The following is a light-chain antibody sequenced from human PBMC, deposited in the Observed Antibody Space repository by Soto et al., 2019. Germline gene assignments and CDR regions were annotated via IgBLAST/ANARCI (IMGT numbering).Light chain of an antibody. CDR3: QQYCGSTST. V-gene: IGKV3-20*01. CDR2: CAS. Sequence: EVVLTQSPGALSLSPGERATLSCRASQSVGQSLARYQQRPGQDPRLLISCASTSATGIPDRISGSGSGTDFTLTISRLEPEDFAVYYCQQYCGSTSTFGQGTQVELK. CDR1: QSVGQS. J-gene: IGKJ1*01.